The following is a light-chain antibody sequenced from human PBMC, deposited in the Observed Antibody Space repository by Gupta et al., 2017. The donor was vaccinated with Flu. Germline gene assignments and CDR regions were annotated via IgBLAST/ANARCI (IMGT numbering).Light chain of an antibody. J-gene: IGLJ3*02. Sequence: RVTISCSATCSKIGSNDVFWYPPPPAPPPKLLIYMNIKRPSAVPDRFSGSNSATSASLALTWLQAEDGADYYCAARDGSRDGWVFGGGTKLTVL. V-gene: IGLV1-47*01. CDR1: CSKIGSND. CDR2: MNI. CDR3: AARDGSRDGWV.